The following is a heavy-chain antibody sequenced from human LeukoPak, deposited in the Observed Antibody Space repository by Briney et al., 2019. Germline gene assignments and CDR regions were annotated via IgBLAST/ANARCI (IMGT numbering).Heavy chain of an antibody. V-gene: IGHV3-23*01. J-gene: IGHJ5*02. CDR1: GFTFSNYA. CDR3: AKDRESSSWPNWFDP. Sequence: GRSLRLSCAASGFTFSNYAMSWVRQAPGKGLEWVSAISGSGDSTYYADSVKGRFTISRDNSKNTLYLQMNSLRAEDTAVYYCAKDRESSSWPNWFDPWGQGTLVTVSS. D-gene: IGHD6-13*01. CDR2: ISGSGDST.